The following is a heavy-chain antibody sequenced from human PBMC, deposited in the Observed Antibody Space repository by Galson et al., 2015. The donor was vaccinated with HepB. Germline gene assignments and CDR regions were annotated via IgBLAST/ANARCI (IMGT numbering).Heavy chain of an antibody. Sequence: SLRLSCAASGFTFSSYAMHWVRQAPGKGLEWVAVISYDGSNKYYADSVKGRFTISRDNSKNTLYLQMNSLRAEDTAVYYCARGGKMATIDAFDIWGQGTMVTVSS. J-gene: IGHJ3*02. V-gene: IGHV3-30*04. D-gene: IGHD5-24*01. CDR3: ARGGKMATIDAFDI. CDR2: ISYDGSNK. CDR1: GFTFSSYA.